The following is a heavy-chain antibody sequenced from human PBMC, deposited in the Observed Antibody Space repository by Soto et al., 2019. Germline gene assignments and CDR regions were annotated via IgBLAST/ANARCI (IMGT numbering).Heavy chain of an antibody. CDR1: GGSISSYY. J-gene: IGHJ4*02. Sequence: SETLSLTCTVSGGSISSYYWSWIRQPPGKGLEWIGYIYYSGTTNYNPSLKSRVTISVDTSKNQFSLKLSSVTAADTAVYYCARARDTMIGYFDYWGQGTLVTVPQ. D-gene: IGHD3-22*01. CDR2: IYYSGTT. CDR3: ARARDTMIGYFDY. V-gene: IGHV4-59*01.